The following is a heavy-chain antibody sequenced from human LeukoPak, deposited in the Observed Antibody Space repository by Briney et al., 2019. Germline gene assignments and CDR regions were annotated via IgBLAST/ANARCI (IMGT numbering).Heavy chain of an antibody. CDR2: SYSGGST. CDR1: GFTVISNY. D-gene: IGHD3-10*02. CDR3: AELGITMIGGV. V-gene: IGHV3-66*01. Sequence: GGALRLSCAASGFTVISNYMSLVRQAPGKGLDWVSVSYSGGSTYYADSVKGRFTISRDNAKNSLYLQLNSLRAEDTAVYYCAELGITMIGGVWGKGTTVTISS. J-gene: IGHJ6*04.